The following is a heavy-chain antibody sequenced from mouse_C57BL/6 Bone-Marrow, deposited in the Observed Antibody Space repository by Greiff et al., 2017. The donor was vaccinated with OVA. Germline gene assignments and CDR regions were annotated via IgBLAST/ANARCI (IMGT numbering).Heavy chain of an antibody. D-gene: IGHD2-4*01. J-gene: IGHJ3*01. CDR2: IYPGDGDT. V-gene: IGHV1-82*01. CDR3: ARTIDYDVGAWFAY. Sequence: QVQLQQSGPELVKPGASVKISCKASGYAFSSSWMNWVKQRPGKGLEWIGRIYPGDGDTNYNGKFKGKATLTADKSSSTAYMQLSSLTSEDSAVYFCARTIDYDVGAWFAYWGQGTLVTVSA. CDR1: GYAFSSSW.